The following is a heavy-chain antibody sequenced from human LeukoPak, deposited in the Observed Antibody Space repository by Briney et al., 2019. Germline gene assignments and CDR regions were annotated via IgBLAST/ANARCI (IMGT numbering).Heavy chain of an antibody. J-gene: IGHJ4*02. CDR2: VNPSGGAT. V-gene: IGHV1-2*02. CDR1: VYTLTHYY. Sequence: GASVKVSCKPSVYTLTHYYICWGRQAPGQGPEWMGWVNPSGGATKYAQKFQDRVTMTRDTSISTAYLELSGLTYDDTAVYYCATYTSAIQYFIYWGLGTLVTVSS. CDR3: ATYTSAIQYFIY. D-gene: IGHD6-19*01.